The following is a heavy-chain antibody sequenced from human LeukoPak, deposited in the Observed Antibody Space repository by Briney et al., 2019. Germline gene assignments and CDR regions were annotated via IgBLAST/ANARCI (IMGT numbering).Heavy chain of an antibody. J-gene: IGHJ4*02. Sequence: PSETLSLTCTVSGGSISLYYWSWIRQPPGKGLEWIGYIYYTGSTNYNPSLKSRVTISVDTSKNQFSLELSSVTAADTAVYYCARALHSRAAAGIDYWGQGTLVTVSS. D-gene: IGHD6-13*01. CDR1: GGSISLYY. V-gene: IGHV4-59*01. CDR3: ARALHSRAAAGIDY. CDR2: IYYTGST.